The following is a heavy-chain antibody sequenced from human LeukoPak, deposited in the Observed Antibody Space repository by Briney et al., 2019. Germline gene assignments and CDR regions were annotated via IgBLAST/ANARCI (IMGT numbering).Heavy chain of an antibody. CDR1: GGSFSGYY. CDR3: ARGEVELPPDY. CDR2: INHSGST. V-gene: IGHV4-34*01. Sequence: PSETLSLTCAVYGGSFSGYYWSWIRQSPGKGLEWIGEINHSGSTNYNPSLKSRVTISVDTSKNQFSLKLNSVTAADTAVYYCARGEVELPPDYWGQGTLVTVSS. D-gene: IGHD1-26*01. J-gene: IGHJ4*02.